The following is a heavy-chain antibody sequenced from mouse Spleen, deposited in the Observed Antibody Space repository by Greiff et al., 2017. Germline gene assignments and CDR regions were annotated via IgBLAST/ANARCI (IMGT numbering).Heavy chain of an antibody. CDR3: AYGSSYGFDY. D-gene: IGHD1-1*01. V-gene: IGHV3-6*01. Sequence: ESGPGLVKPSQSLSLTCSVTGYSITSGYYWNWIRQFPGNKLEWMGYISYDGSNNYNPSLKNRISITRDTSKNQFFLKLNSVTTEDTATYYCAYGSSYGFDYWGQGTTLTVSS. J-gene: IGHJ2*01. CDR1: GYSITSGYY. CDR2: ISYDGSN.